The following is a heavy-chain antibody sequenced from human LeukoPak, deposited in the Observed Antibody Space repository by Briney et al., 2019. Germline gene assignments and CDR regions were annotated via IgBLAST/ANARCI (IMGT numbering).Heavy chain of an antibody. J-gene: IGHJ6*04. CDR1: GGSISSGDYY. V-gene: IGHV4-30-4*01. Sequence: SQTLSLTCTVSGGSISSGDYYWSWVRQPPGKGLEWIGYIYYSGSTYYNPSLKSRVTISVDTSKNQFSLKLSSVTAAGTAVYYCARMGIAAAADYYGMDVWGKGTTVTVSS. D-gene: IGHD6-13*01. CDR3: ARMGIAAAADYYGMDV. CDR2: IYYSGST.